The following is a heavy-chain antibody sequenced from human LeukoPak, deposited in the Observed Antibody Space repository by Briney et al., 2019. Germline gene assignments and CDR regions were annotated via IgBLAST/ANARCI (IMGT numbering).Heavy chain of an antibody. CDR1: GFTFSSYG. Sequence: GRSLRLSCAASGFTFSSYGMHWVRQAPGKGLEWVAVIWYDGSNKYYADSVKGRFTISRDNSKNTLYLQMNSLRAEDTAVYYCARDPPYGSGSHYFDYWGQGTLVTVSS. J-gene: IGHJ4*02. CDR2: IWYDGSNK. V-gene: IGHV3-33*01. CDR3: ARDPPYGSGSHYFDY. D-gene: IGHD3-10*01.